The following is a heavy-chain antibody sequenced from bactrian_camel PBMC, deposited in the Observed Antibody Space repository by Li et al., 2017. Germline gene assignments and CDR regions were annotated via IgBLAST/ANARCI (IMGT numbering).Heavy chain of an antibody. CDR3: AKAGNWYHD. CDR1: GYNIKYDC. Sequence: VQLVESGGGLVQPGGSLRLSCAISGYNIKYDCLAWFRQIPGGQREGVASVYTGAGHTFYADSVKGRFTISRDNAKNTLYLQMNSLETEDTAVYYCAKAGNWYHDWGQGTQVTVS. V-gene: IGHV3S54*01. D-gene: IGHD6*01. CDR2: VYTGAGHT. J-gene: IGHJ4*01.